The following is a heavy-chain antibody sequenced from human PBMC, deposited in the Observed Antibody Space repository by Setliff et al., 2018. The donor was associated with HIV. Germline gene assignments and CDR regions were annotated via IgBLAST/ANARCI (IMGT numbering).Heavy chain of an antibody. V-gene: IGHV4-61*01. J-gene: IGHJ6*01. Sequence: PSETLSLTCAVSGDSVTSGNYRWSWIRQPPGKGLEWISFISDNGNTKYHPSLLRRVTISIDTSKNRFSLRLISVTAADTAVYYCARGPSGRAPAPARAPHYYGLDLWGPGTTVTVSS. CDR2: ISDNGNT. D-gene: IGHD2-2*01. CDR1: GDSVTSGNYR. CDR3: ARGPSGRAPAPARAPHYYGLDL.